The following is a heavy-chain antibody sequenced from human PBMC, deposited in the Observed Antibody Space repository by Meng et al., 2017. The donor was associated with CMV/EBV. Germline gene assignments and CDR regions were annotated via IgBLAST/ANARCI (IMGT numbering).Heavy chain of an antibody. V-gene: IGHV3-21*01. J-gene: IGHJ4*02. D-gene: IGHD1-14*01. Sequence: GESLKISCAASGFTFSSYSMNWVRQAPGKGLEWVSSISSSSSYIHYADSVKGRFTISRDNAKNSLYLQMNSLRAEDTAVYYCARGFSITALSDYWGQGTLVTVSS. CDR1: GFTFSSYS. CDR2: ISSSSSYI. CDR3: ARGFSITALSDY.